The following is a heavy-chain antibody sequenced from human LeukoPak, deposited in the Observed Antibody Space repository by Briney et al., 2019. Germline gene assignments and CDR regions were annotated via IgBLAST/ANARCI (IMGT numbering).Heavy chain of an antibody. CDR3: ATGYSSGWYYFAY. D-gene: IGHD6-19*01. J-gene: IGHJ4*02. V-gene: IGHV4-59*01. CDR1: GGSISSYY. CDR2: IYYSGST. Sequence: SETLSLTCTVSGGSISSYYWSWIRQPPGKGLEWIGYIYYSGSTNYNPSLKSRGTISVDTSKNPSSLKLSSVTAADTAVYYCATGYSSGWYYFAYWGQGTLVTVS.